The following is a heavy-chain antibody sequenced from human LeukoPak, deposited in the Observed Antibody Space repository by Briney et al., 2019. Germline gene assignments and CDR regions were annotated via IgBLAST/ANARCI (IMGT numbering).Heavy chain of an antibody. CDR3: AREQWSRQYFDY. CDR2: ISYDGSNK. Sequence: GGSLRLSCAASGFTFRNYAMRWVRQAPGKGLEGVAVISYDGSNKYYADSVKGRFTISRDNSKNTLYLQMNSLRAEDTAVYYCAREQWSRQYFDYWGQGTLVTVSS. V-gene: IGHV3-30-3*01. CDR1: GFTFRNYA. D-gene: IGHD6-19*01. J-gene: IGHJ4*02.